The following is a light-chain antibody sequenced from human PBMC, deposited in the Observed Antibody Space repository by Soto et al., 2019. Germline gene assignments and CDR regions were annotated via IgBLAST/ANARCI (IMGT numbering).Light chain of an antibody. V-gene: IGLV1-40*01. Sequence: QSVLTQPPSVSGAPGQRVTISCTGSSSNIGAGYDVHWYQHLPGTAPKLLIYGNTNRPSGVPDRFSGSKSGTSASLAITGLQAEDEANYYCQSYDSSLRDVVFGGGTKVTVL. CDR1: SSNIGAGYD. CDR3: QSYDSSLRDVV. CDR2: GNT. J-gene: IGLJ2*01.